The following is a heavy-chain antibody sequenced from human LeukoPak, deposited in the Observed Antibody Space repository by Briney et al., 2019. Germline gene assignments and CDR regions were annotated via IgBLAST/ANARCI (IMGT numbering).Heavy chain of an antibody. J-gene: IGHJ4*02. CDR2: VYYSGNT. CDR1: GGSISGYY. D-gene: IGHD3-22*01. CDR3: ARHLAGSGYQALDF. Sequence: SETLSLTCAVSGGSISGYYWSWIRQPPGKGLGWIAYVYYSGNTNYNPSLKSRVTISMDTSKNHFSLTLNSVTAAGTAIYYCARHLAGSGYQALDFWGQGTLVSVSS. V-gene: IGHV4-59*08.